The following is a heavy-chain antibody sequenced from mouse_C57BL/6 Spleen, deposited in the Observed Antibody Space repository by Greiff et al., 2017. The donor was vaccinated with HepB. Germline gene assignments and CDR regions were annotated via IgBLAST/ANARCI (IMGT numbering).Heavy chain of an antibody. CDR2: IDPSDSET. D-gene: IGHD1-1*01. Sequence: QVQLQQPGAELVRPGSSVKLSCKASGYTFTSYWMHWVKQRPIQGLEWIGNIDPSDSETHYNQKFKDKATLTVDKSSSTAHMQLSSLTSEDSAVYYCAREDYYGSSLYWYFDVWGTGTTVTVSS. CDR3: AREDYYGSSLYWYFDV. CDR1: GYTFTSYW. J-gene: IGHJ1*03. V-gene: IGHV1-52*01.